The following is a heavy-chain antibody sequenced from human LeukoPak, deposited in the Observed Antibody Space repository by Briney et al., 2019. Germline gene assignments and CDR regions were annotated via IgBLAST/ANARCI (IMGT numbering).Heavy chain of an antibody. Sequence: GGSLRLSCAASGFTFSSYSMNWVRQAPGKGVEWVSSISSSSSYIYYADSVKGRFTISRDNAKNSLYLQMNRLRAEDTAVYYCARVLMSGWALYFDYWGQGTLVTVSS. CDR2: ISSSSSYI. V-gene: IGHV3-21*01. CDR3: ARVLMSGWALYFDY. D-gene: IGHD6-19*01. CDR1: GFTFSSYS. J-gene: IGHJ4*02.